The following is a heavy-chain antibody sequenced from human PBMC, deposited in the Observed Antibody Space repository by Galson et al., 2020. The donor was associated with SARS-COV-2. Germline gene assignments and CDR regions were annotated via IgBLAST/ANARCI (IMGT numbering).Heavy chain of an antibody. J-gene: IGHJ4*02. Sequence: GESLKISCAASGFTFSNYVMHWVRQAPGKGPEWVAVISSDGSNSFYADSLKGRFTISRGNSKSTLYLQMNSLRAEDTAVYYCARGGEWELPYYFDYWGQGTLVTVSS. CDR2: ISSDGSNS. V-gene: IGHV3-30*04. CDR3: ARGGEWELPYYFDY. D-gene: IGHD1-26*01. CDR1: GFTFSNYV.